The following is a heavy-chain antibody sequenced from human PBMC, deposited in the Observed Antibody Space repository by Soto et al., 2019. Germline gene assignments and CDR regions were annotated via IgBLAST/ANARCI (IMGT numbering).Heavy chain of an antibody. CDR1: GFTFSSYD. CDR3: ARGGKEMATGYGMDV. V-gene: IGHV3-13*01. D-gene: IGHD5-12*01. CDR2: IGTAGDT. Sequence: PGGSLRLSCAASGFTFSSYDMHWVRQATGKGLEWVSAIGTAGDTYYPGSVKGRFTISRENAKNSLYLQMNSLRAGDTAVYYCARGGKEMATGYGMDVWGQGTTVTVSS. J-gene: IGHJ6*02.